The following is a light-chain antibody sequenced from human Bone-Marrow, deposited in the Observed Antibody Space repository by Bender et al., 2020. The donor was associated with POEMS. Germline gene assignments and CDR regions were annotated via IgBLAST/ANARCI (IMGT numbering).Light chain of an antibody. J-gene: IGLJ3*02. V-gene: IGLV3-1*01. CDR3: QAWDSRNVV. CDR2: EDN. CDR1: KLGNKN. Sequence: SYELTQPPSVSVSPGQTATITCSGNKLGNKNTCWYQQKPGQSPGLIIYEDNERPSGIPERFSGSKSGNTATLTISGTQAMDEAQYYCQAWDSRNVVFGGGTKLTVL.